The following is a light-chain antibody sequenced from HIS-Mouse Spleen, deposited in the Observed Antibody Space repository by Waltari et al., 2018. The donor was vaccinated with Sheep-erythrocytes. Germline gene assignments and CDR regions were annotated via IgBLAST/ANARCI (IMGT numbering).Light chain of an antibody. CDR1: NIGSKS. CDR3: QVWDSSSDHPYV. Sequence: SYVLTQPPSVSVAPGQTARITCGGNNIGSKSVHWYQQKPGQAPVLVVYDDSDLPSGIPERFSGSNSWNTATLTISRVEAGDEADYYCQVWDSSSDHPYVFGTGTKVTVL. V-gene: IGLV3-21*02. CDR2: DDS. J-gene: IGLJ1*01.